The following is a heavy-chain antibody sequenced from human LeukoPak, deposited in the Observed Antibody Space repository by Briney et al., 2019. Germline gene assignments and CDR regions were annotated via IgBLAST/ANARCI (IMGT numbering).Heavy chain of an antibody. V-gene: IGHV1-69*13. Sequence: ASVKVSCKASGYTFTSYGISWVRQAPGQGLEWMGGIIPIFGTANYAQKFQGRVTITADESTSAAYMELSSLRSEDTAVYYCASVSGPPYYWGQGTLVTVSS. CDR3: ASVSGPPYY. D-gene: IGHD3-3*01. CDR2: IIPIFGTA. J-gene: IGHJ4*02. CDR1: GYTFTSYG.